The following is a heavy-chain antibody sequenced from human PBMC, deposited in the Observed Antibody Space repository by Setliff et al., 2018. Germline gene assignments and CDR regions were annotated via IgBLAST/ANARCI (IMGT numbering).Heavy chain of an antibody. CDR1: GGSISSNSHY. J-gene: IGHJ5*01. V-gene: IGHV4-39*02. D-gene: IGHD4-4*01. CDR2: IYNSGTT. Sequence: SETLSLTCTVSGGSISSNSHYWGWIRQPPGKGLEWIGRIYNSGTTNYNPSLKSRVTISADTSNNSFSLNLFSVTAADTAVYYCAGRDYSGGDSWGHGTLVTVPQ. CDR3: AGRDYSGGDS.